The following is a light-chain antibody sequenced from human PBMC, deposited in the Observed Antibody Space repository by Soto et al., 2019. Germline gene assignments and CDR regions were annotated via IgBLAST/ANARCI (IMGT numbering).Light chain of an antibody. J-gene: IGKJ1*01. CDR1: RDIGSD. CDR2: AAS. CDR3: LQDHDDWWT. V-gene: IGKV1-6*01. Sequence: ITCQASRDIGSDLSWYQQKQGKAPTLMVYAASNLQSGVASRFRGSRSGTEFTLTVSSLQPEDFATYYCLQDHDDWWTSGKGTKVDIK.